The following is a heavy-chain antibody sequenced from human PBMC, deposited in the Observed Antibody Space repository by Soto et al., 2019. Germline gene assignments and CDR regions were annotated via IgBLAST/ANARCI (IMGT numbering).Heavy chain of an antibody. CDR3: ARVLHGYSYGKVAY. Sequence: VGSLRLSCAASGFTFTTYSMNWVRQAPGRGLEWVSSISTGSSYIYYADSVKGRFTISRDNAKNSLFLQMNSLRAEDTAVYYCARVLHGYSYGKVAYWGQGTLV. CDR1: GFTFTTYS. CDR2: ISTGSSYI. J-gene: IGHJ4*02. D-gene: IGHD5-18*01. V-gene: IGHV3-21*01.